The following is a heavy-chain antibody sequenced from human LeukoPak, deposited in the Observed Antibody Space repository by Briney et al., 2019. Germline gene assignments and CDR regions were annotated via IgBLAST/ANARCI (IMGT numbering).Heavy chain of an antibody. D-gene: IGHD3-10*01. V-gene: IGHV3-23*01. Sequence: GGSLRLSCAASGFTFSSYAMTWVRQAPGKGLEWVAGISGSGGTTYYADSVKGRLTVSRDNSKNTLYLQMHSQRAEDTAVYYCAKGRDTLVRGVIITTRFDNWGQGTLVTVSS. CDR2: ISGSGGTT. CDR3: AKGRDTLVRGVIITTRFDN. J-gene: IGHJ4*02. CDR1: GFTFSSYA.